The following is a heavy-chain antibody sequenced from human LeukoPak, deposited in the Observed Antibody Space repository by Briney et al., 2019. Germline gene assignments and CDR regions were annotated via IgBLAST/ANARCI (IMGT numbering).Heavy chain of an antibody. D-gene: IGHD6-19*01. V-gene: IGHV3-30-3*02. Sequence: GGSLRLSCAASGFTFSSYAMHWVRQAPGKGLEWVAVISYDGSNKYYADSVKGRFTISRDSSKNTLYLQMNSLRAEDTAVYFCAKEGYSTGWLDCWGQGTLVTVSS. CDR2: ISYDGSNK. CDR3: AKEGYSTGWLDC. J-gene: IGHJ4*02. CDR1: GFTFSSYA.